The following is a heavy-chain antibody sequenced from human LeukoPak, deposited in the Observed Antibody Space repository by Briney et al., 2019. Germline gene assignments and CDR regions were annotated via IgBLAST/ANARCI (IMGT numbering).Heavy chain of an antibody. CDR2: IWYDGSNK. J-gene: IGHJ6*04. V-gene: IGHV3-33*01. D-gene: IGHD2-2*01. Sequence: PGRSLRLSCAASGFTFSSYGMHWVRQAPGKGLEWVAVIWYDGSNKYYADSVKGRFTISRDNSKNTLYLQMNSLRAEDTAVYYCAREVGYQLLSGDYYYYGMDVWGKGTTVIVSS. CDR3: AREVGYQLLSGDYYYYGMDV. CDR1: GFTFSSYG.